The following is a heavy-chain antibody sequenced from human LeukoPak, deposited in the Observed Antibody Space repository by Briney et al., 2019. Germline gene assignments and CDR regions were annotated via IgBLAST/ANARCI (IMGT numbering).Heavy chain of an antibody. CDR2: VSSNGAKT. Sequence: SGVSLRLSCAASGFTFSSYAITWVRQAPGKGLEWVSAVSSNGAKTYYADSVKGRFTISRDNYKNMVFLQMNSLRAEDTAVYYCAKDPTSVGGRHDWLLDSWGQGTQVTVSS. D-gene: IGHD3-9*01. CDR1: GFTFSSYA. CDR3: AKDPTSVGGRHDWLLDS. V-gene: IGHV3-23*01. J-gene: IGHJ5*02.